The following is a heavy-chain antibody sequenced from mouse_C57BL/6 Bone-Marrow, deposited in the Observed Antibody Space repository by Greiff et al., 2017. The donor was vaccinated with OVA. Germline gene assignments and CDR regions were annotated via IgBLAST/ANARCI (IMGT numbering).Heavy chain of an antibody. D-gene: IGHD2-2*01. J-gene: IGHJ3*01. CDR1: GFNIKDDY. CDR3: TTGPMVTTDPSY. V-gene: IGHV14-4*01. CDR2: IDPENGDT. Sequence: EVQVVESGAELVRPGASVKLSCTASGFNIKDDYMHWVQQRPEQGLEWIGWIDPENGDTEYASKFPGKATITADKSSNTAYLQLSSLTSEDTSVYYCTTGPMVTTDPSYWGQGTLVTVSA.